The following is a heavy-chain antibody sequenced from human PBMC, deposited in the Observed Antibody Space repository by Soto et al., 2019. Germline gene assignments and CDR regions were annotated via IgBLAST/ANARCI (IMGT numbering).Heavy chain of an antibody. CDR3: ARARNSYSSGWLQAGSFYFFGMDV. Sequence: QVLLVESGEGVVEPGGSLRLSCAASGFSFKNYGIHWVRQAPGKGLGWVAVIWFDGSIEYYADSVQGRFTISRDNAKNTVYLLMNTLRAEDTAIYYCARARNSYSSGWLQAGSFYFFGMDVWGPGATVTVSS. CDR2: IWFDGSIE. CDR1: GFSFKNYG. D-gene: IGHD6-19*01. J-gene: IGHJ6*02. V-gene: IGHV3-33*01.